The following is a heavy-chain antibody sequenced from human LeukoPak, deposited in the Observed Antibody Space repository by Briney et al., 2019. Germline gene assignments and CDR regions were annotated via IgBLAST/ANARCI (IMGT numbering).Heavy chain of an antibody. V-gene: IGHV4-59*01. Sequence: SETLSLTCTGSGGPIRNDDWSWIRQPPGKGLEWIGYIYYSGSTNYNPSLKSRVTISVDTSKNQFSLRLSSVTAADTAVYYCARVPGIVGATRYYFDYWGQGTLVTVSS. CDR1: GGPIRNDD. J-gene: IGHJ4*02. D-gene: IGHD1-26*01. CDR2: IYYSGST. CDR3: ARVPGIVGATRYYFDY.